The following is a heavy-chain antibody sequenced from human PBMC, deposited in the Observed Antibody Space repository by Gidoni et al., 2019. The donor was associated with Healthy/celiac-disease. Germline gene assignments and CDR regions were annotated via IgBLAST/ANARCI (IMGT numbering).Heavy chain of an antibody. V-gene: IGHV3-23*01. CDR3: AKDQGIAAAGTIY. Sequence: EVQLLETGGGLVQPGGSLRLSCAASGFTIRSYAMSWVRQAPGKGLEWVSAISGSGGSTYYADAVKGRFTISRDNSKNTLYLQINILRAEDTAVYYCAKDQGIAAAGTIYWGQGTLVTVSS. CDR2: ISGSGGST. J-gene: IGHJ4*02. D-gene: IGHD6-13*01. CDR1: GFTIRSYA.